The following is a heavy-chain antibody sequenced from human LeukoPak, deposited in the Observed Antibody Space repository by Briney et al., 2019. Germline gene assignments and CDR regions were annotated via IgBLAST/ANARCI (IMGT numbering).Heavy chain of an antibody. CDR1: GFTFSSYE. CDR3: ASRRFHYYGSGSTRGELNY. J-gene: IGHJ4*02. D-gene: IGHD3-10*01. CDR2: ISSSSSYI. V-gene: IGHV3-21*01. Sequence: GGSLRLSCAASGFTFSSYEMNWVRQAPGKGLEWVSSISSSSSYIYYADSVKGRFTISRDNAKNSLYLQMNSLRAEDTAVYYCASRRFHYYGSGSTRGELNYWGQGTLVTVSS.